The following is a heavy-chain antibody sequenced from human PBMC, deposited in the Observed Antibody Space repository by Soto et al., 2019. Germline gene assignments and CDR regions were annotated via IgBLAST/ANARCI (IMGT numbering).Heavy chain of an antibody. CDR2: INHSGST. J-gene: IGHJ4*02. CDR3: ARDYYYDSSGYSPLDY. Sequence: SETLSLTCAVYGGSFSGYYWSWIRQPPGKGLEWIGEINHSGSTNYNPSLKSRVTISVDTSKNQLSLKLSSVTAADTAVYYCARDYYYDSSGYSPLDYWGQGTLVTVSS. D-gene: IGHD3-22*01. V-gene: IGHV4-34*01. CDR1: GGSFSGYY.